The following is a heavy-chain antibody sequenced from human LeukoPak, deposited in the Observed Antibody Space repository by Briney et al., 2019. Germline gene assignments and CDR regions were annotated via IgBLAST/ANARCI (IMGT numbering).Heavy chain of an antibody. Sequence: GGSLRLSCAASGFTFSSYGMHWVRQAPGKGLEWVAVIWYDGSNKYYADSVKGRFTISRDNSKNTLYLQMNSLRAEDTAVYYCASSGTPGVNDIVTNFDYWGQGTLVTVSS. V-gene: IGHV3-33*01. CDR3: ASSGTPGVNDIVTNFDY. CDR1: GFTFSSYG. CDR2: IWYDGSNK. D-gene: IGHD1-1*01. J-gene: IGHJ4*02.